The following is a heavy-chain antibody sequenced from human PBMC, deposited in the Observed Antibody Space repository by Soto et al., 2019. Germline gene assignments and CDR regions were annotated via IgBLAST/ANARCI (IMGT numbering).Heavy chain of an antibody. J-gene: IGHJ4*01. CDR3: ARDQVVSYLDS. V-gene: IGHV4-31*03. CDR2: IHFSGST. D-gene: IGHD2-8*02. CDR1: GGSINSGAYY. Sequence: QVQLQESGPGLVKHSQTLSLTCTVSGGSINSGAYYWNWIRQHPGKGLEWIGYIHFSGSTYYNPSLKSRVAIPTDTSNNQFALRLSSVTAADTAVYYCARDQVVSYLDSWGHGALVTVSS.